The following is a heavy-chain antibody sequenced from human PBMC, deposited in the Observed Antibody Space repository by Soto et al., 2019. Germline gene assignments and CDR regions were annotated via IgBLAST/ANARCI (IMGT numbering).Heavy chain of an antibody. CDR1: GFTFSSYA. V-gene: IGHV3-30-3*01. Sequence: GSLRLSCAASGFTFSSYAMHWVRQAPGKGLEWVAVISYDGSNKYYADSVKGRFTISRDNSKNTLYLQMNSLRAEDTAVYYCARDPDYSNYPYFDYWGQGTLVTVSS. D-gene: IGHD4-4*01. CDR2: ISYDGSNK. J-gene: IGHJ4*02. CDR3: ARDPDYSNYPYFDY.